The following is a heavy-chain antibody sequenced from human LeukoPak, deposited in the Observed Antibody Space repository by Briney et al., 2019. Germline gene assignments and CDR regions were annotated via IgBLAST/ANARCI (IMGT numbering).Heavy chain of an antibody. CDR3: ARDRDFSSSWAFDY. J-gene: IGHJ4*02. D-gene: IGHD6-13*01. Sequence: SETLSLTCKVSGGSISSYYWNWIRQPAGKGLEWIGRIYTSGSTHYNPSLKSRVTISMDTSKNQFSLNLISVTAADTAIYYCARDRDFSSSWAFDYWGQGTLVTVSS. V-gene: IGHV4-4*07. CDR1: GGSISSYY. CDR2: IYTSGST.